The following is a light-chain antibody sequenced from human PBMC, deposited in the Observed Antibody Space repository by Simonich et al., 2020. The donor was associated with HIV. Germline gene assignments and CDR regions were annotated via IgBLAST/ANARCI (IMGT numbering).Light chain of an antibody. Sequence: QSALTQPASVSGSPGQSITISCTGTSSDVGNYNLVSWYHQHPGKAPKLIISEASNMPAGVFNRFSVSKSGTTASLTISGLQAEDEAYYYCCSYAITGTLLFGGGTKLTVL. CDR3: CSYAITGTLL. CDR1: SSDVGNYNL. CDR2: EAS. J-gene: IGLJ3*02. V-gene: IGLV2-23*01.